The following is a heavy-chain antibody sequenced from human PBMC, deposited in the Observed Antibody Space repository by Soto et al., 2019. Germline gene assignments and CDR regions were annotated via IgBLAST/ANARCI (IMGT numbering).Heavy chain of an antibody. CDR3: ARHRYSYGVYYFDY. J-gene: IGHJ4*02. Sequence: QVQLQESGPGLVKPSETLSLTCIVSGGSISNYYWSWIRQPPGKGLEWIGYIYYSGSTNYNPSLTSRCTISVDTSKTQLSLTLSSVTAADTAVYYCARHRYSYGVYYFDYWGQGTLVTVSS. V-gene: IGHV4-59*08. CDR1: GGSISNYY. D-gene: IGHD5-18*01. CDR2: IYYSGST.